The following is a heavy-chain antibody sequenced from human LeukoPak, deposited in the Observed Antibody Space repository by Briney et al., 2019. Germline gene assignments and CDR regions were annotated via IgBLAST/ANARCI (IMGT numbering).Heavy chain of an antibody. J-gene: IGHJ4*02. CDR3: AKDGLHCTNGVCYSAIIDY. CDR1: GFTFSSYW. V-gene: IGHV3-43*02. CDR2: ISGDGGST. D-gene: IGHD2-8*01. Sequence: GGSLRLSCAASGFTFSSYWMHWVRQAPGKGLEWVCLISGDGGSTYYADSVKGRFTISRDNSRNSLYLQMNNPRTEDTALYYCAKDGLHCTNGVCYSAIIDYWGQGTLVTVSS.